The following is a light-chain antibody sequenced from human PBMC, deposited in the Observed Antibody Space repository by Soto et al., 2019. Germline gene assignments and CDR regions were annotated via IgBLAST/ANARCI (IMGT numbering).Light chain of an antibody. CDR1: QSVSSTY. J-gene: IGKJ2*01. V-gene: IGKV3-20*01. CDR3: QQSANSPVT. Sequence: TVLTQSPGTLSLSPGERATLSCRASQSVSSTYVSWYQQKPGQAPRLLIFGASSRATGIPDRFSGSWSGTDFTVTISRLEPEDFALYYCQQSANSPVTFGQGTKPEIK. CDR2: GAS.